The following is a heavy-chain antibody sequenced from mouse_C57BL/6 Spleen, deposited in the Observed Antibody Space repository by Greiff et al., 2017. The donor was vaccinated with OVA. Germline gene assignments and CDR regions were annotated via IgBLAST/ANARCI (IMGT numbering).Heavy chain of an antibody. CDR3: ARHGPNWDVEAWFAY. D-gene: IGHD4-1*01. CDR1: GFTFSSYT. J-gene: IGHJ3*01. Sequence: EVQVVESGGGLVKPGGSLKLSCAASGFTFSSYTMSWVRQTPEKRLEWVATISGGGGNTYYPDSVKGRFPISRANATNTLYLQMSSLRSEDTALYYCARHGPNWDVEAWFAYWGQGTLVTVSA. CDR2: ISGGGGNT. V-gene: IGHV5-9*01.